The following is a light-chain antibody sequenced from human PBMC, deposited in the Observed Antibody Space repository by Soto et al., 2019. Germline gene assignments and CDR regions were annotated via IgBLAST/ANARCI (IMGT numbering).Light chain of an antibody. CDR3: SSYSSSSTLVI. Sequence: QSALTQPASVSGSPGQSITISCTGTSSDVGGSNFVSWYQQHPGKAPKLMIFDVTNRPSGVSSRFSGSKSGNTASLTISGLQVEYEADYYCSSYSSSSTLVIFGGGTKLTVL. J-gene: IGLJ2*01. CDR2: DVT. V-gene: IGLV2-14*03. CDR1: SSDVGGSNF.